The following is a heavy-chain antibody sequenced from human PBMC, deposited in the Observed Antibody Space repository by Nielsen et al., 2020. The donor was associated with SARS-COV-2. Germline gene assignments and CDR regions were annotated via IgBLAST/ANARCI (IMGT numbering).Heavy chain of an antibody. Sequence: SCKASGYTFTSYGISWVRQAPGKGLEWVSAISGSGGSTYYADSVKGRFTISRDNSKNTLYLHMNSLRADDTAVYYCAKGDGNNWSPFLYLDYWGQGTLVTVSS. D-gene: IGHD1-1*01. J-gene: IGHJ4*02. CDR3: AKGDGNNWSPFLYLDY. CDR2: ISGSGGST. CDR1: GYTFTSYG. V-gene: IGHV3-23*01.